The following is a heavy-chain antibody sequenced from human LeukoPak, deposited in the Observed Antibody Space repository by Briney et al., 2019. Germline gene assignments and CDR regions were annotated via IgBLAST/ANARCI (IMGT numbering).Heavy chain of an antibody. CDR2: INPRGGT. D-gene: IGHD5-24*01. CDR1: GYAFTGYY. J-gene: IGHJ3*02. Sequence: ASVTVSCTGSGYAFTGYYLHWVRQASALGREWAKWINPRGGTNLAQKFKGRVTMTRDTSISSAYMELSRLRSEDTAVYYCARVKDGYNDAYDIWGQGTMVTVTS. CDR3: ARVKDGYNDAYDI. V-gene: IGHV1-2*02.